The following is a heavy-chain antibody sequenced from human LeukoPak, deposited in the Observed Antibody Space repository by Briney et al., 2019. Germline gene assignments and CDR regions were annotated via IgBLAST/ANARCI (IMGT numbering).Heavy chain of an antibody. CDR1: GFTFSSYW. CDR2: IKQDGSGK. J-gene: IGHJ4*02. Sequence: GGSLRLSCAASGFTFSSYWMSWVRQAPGKGLEWVANIKQDGSGKYYVDSVKGRFTISRDNAKNSLYLQMNSLRAEDTAVYYCARAFRGGSFDYWGQGTLVTVSS. V-gene: IGHV3-7*01. CDR3: ARAFRGGSFDY. D-gene: IGHD3-16*01.